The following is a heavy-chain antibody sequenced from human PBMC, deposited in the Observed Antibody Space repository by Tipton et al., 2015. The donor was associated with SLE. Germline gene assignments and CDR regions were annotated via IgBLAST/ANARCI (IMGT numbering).Heavy chain of an antibody. V-gene: IGHV3-48*04. CDR3: AREPGGYFQH. J-gene: IGHJ1*01. CDR1: GFTFSNYS. D-gene: IGHD3-16*01. Sequence: SLRLSCAASGFTFSNYSMNWVRQAPGKGLEWVSYISSRSSTIYYADSVKGRFTISRDNAKNSLYLQMNSLRAEDTAVYYCAREPGGYFQHWGQGTLVTVSS. CDR2: ISSRSSTI.